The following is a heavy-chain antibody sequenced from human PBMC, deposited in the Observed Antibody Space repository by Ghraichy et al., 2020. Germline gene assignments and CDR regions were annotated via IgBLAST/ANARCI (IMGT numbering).Heavy chain of an antibody. CDR1: EYIFSTFA. CDR3: ARQPQHDGSRGYRFKGMDV. Sequence: GGSLRLSCTASEYIFSTFAINWVRQAPGKGLEWVAIISNDGSRRYYADSVKGRFTISRDTSKNTVFLEMNSLRPEDTSIFYCARQPQHDGSRGYRFKGMDVWGQGTTVTVSS. V-gene: IGHV3-30*03. J-gene: IGHJ6*02. CDR2: ISNDGSRR. D-gene: IGHD6-25*01.